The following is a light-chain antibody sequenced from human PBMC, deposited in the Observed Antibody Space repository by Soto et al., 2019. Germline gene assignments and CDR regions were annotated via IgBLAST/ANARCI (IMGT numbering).Light chain of an antibody. Sequence: DIQMTQSPSSLSASVGDRVTITCRASQSISTSLNWYQQKPGQAPKLLIYAASYLQSGVPSRFSGSRSGTEFTLTISSMQPEDLATSFCQQIYHSPMYTFGQGLDLEIK. V-gene: IGKV1-39*01. J-gene: IGKJ2*01. CDR3: QQIYHSPMYT. CDR2: AAS. CDR1: QSISTS.